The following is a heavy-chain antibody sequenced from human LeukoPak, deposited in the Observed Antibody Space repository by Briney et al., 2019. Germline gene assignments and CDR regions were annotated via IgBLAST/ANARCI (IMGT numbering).Heavy chain of an antibody. V-gene: IGHV4-59*08. D-gene: IGHD3-22*01. CDR3: ASSKYYYDSSGSPTWADY. CDR1: GGSISSYY. J-gene: IGHJ4*02. Sequence: PSETLSLTCTVSGGSISSYYWSWIRQPPGKGLEWIGYIYYSGSTNYNPSLKSRVTISVDTSKNQFSLKLSSVTAADTAVYYCASSKYYYDSSGSPTWADYWGQGTLVTVSS. CDR2: IYYSGST.